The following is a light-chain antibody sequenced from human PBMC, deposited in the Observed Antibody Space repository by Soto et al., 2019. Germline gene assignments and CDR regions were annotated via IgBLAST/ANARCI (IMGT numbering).Light chain of an antibody. Sequence: DIQMTQSPSTLSASVGDRVTITCRASQSISSWLAWYQQKPGKAPKVLIFDASSLESGVPSRFSGSGSATEFTLTIMSLQPDDFATYYCQQYSTYPWTFGQGTKVEIK. CDR1: QSISSW. V-gene: IGKV1-5*01. CDR3: QQYSTYPWT. CDR2: DAS. J-gene: IGKJ1*01.